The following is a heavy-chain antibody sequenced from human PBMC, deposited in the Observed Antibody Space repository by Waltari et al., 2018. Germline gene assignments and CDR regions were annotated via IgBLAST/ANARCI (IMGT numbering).Heavy chain of an antibody. Sequence: QVQLQESGPGLVKPSQTLSFTCTVSAASVGSGNYFCTWIRQPAGKGLEWIGHIDSSGSTTYNSSLKSRAIISLDTSKNQFSLTLNSVTAADTAVYFCARDPWFDSWGQGTLVIVSS. V-gene: IGHV4-61*09. CDR3: ARDPWFDS. CDR1: AASVGSGNYF. CDR2: IDSSGST. J-gene: IGHJ5*01.